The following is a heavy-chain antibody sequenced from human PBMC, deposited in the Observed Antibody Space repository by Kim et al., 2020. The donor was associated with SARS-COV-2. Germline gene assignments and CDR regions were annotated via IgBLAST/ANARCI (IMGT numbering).Heavy chain of an antibody. V-gene: IGHV3-48*02. CDR2: ISSRGAPI. CDR1: GFAFSSYS. D-gene: IGHD2-2*01. CDR3: ARATAAAREFDY. Sequence: GGSLRLSCAASGFAFSSYSMNWVRQAPGKGLEWVSYISSRGAPIYYTDSVQGRFTISRDNAKNSLYLQMNSLRDEDTAVYYCARATAAAREFDYWGQGTLVTVSS. J-gene: IGHJ4*02.